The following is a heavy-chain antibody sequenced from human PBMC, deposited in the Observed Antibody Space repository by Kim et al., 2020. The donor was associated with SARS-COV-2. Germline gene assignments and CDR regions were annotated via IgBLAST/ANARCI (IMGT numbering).Heavy chain of an antibody. CDR3: GRLGYCSGGGCYYYGMDV. CDR2: VSYDGSGK. Sequence: GGSLRLSCAASGFSFSIYAMHWVRQAPGKGLEWVAAVSYDGSGKYYVDSVKGRFTISKDNSKNTVFLQMNSLRDEDTAVYYCGRLGYCSGGGCYYYGMDVWGQGPTVTVSS. CDR1: GFSFSIYA. J-gene: IGHJ6*02. D-gene: IGHD2-15*01. V-gene: IGHV3-30*04.